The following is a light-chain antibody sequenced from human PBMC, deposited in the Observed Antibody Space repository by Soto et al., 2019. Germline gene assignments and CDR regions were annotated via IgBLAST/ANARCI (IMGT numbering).Light chain of an antibody. V-gene: IGKV1-17*01. CDR2: AAS. CDR1: QDIRSD. Sequence: DIQMTQSPSARSAPVGDRVTITCRASQDIRSDLVWYQQTPGKAPKRLIYAASSLQSGVPSRFSGSGSGTEFTLTISSLQPEDFATYYCLQHSTYPLTCGQGKRREIK. J-gene: IGKJ5*01. CDR3: LQHSTYPLT.